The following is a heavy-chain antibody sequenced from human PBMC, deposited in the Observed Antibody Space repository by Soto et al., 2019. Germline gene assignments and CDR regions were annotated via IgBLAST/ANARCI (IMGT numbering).Heavy chain of an antibody. D-gene: IGHD6-13*01. CDR2: ISGSGGST. V-gene: IGHV3-23*01. CDR3: AKAARKQQLVRYYFDY. Sequence: PGGSLRLSCAASGFTFSSYAMSWVRQAPGKGLEWVSAISGSGGSTYYADSVKGRFTISRDNSKNTLYLQMNSLRAEDTAVYYCAKAARKQQLVRYYFDYWGQGTLVTVSS. J-gene: IGHJ4*02. CDR1: GFTFSSYA.